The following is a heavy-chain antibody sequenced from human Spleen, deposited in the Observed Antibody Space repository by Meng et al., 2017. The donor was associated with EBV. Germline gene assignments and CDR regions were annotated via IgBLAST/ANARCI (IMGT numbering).Heavy chain of an antibody. Sequence: PLLQEAGPGLAMPSVTLSLTCTGSGASISSSSYYCGWIRQSPGKGLEWIGCMYYSGRTYYNPSCKSRVTISADTSKNQFSLQLGSVTAADTAVYYCARVWSADDMPHFDYWGQGTLVTV. J-gene: IGHJ4*02. CDR3: ARVWSADDMPHFDY. CDR1: GASISSSSYY. CDR2: MYYSGRT. V-gene: IGHV4-39*07. D-gene: IGHD3-3*01.